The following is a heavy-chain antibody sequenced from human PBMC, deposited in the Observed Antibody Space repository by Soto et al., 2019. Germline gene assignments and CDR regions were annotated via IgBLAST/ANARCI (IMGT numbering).Heavy chain of an antibody. CDR2: INAGNGNT. CDR3: ARDPLWFGEIGYFDY. Sequence: ASVKVSCKASGYTFTSYAMHWVRQAPGQRLEWMGWINAGNGNTKYSQKFQGRVTITRDTSASTAYMELSSLRSEDTAVYYCARDPLWFGEIGYFDYWGQGALVTVSS. V-gene: IGHV1-3*01. CDR1: GYTFTSYA. J-gene: IGHJ4*02. D-gene: IGHD3-10*01.